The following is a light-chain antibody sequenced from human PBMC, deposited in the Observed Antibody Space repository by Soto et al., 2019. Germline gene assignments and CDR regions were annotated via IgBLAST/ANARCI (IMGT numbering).Light chain of an antibody. CDR1: SSNIGSNT. CDR3: APWDDSLNGVV. V-gene: IGLV1-44*01. Sequence: QSVLPQPPSASGTPGQRVNISCSGSSSNIGSNTVNWYQQLPGTAPKLLIYSNNQRPSGVPDRFSGSKSGTSASLAISGLQSEDEADYYCAPWDDSLNGVVFGGRTKLTVL. J-gene: IGLJ3*02. CDR2: SNN.